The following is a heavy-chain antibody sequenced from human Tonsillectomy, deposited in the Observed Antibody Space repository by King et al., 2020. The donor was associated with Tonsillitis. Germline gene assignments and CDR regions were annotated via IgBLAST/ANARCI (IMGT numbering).Heavy chain of an antibody. V-gene: IGHV3-30*02. Sequence: QLVQSGGGVVQPGGSLRLSCAASGFIFSNFGMHWVRQAPGKGLEWVAFIGYEGRNKYYIDSVKGRFTISRGDSKNTLYMQMNSLRAEDTAVYYCAKDDGASSWYYWGQGTLVAVSS. D-gene: IGHD6-13*01. CDR2: IGYEGRNK. J-gene: IGHJ4*02. CDR3: AKDDGASSWYY. CDR1: GFIFSNFG.